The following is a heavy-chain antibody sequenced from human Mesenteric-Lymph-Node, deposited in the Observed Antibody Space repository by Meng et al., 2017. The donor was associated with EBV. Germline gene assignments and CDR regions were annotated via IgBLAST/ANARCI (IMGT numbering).Heavy chain of an antibody. V-gene: IGHV1-2*06. CDR3: AREGLISAAGSFYP. CDR1: GYTFTGYY. D-gene: IGHD6-13*01. J-gene: IGHJ5*02. CDR2: INPNSGGT. Sequence: QVQLVQSGAEVKKPGASVKVSCKASGYTFTGYYIHWVRQTPGQGLEWMGRINPNSGGTNYAQKFQGRVTMTRDTSISTTYMELSKLRSDDTAVYFCAREGLISAAGSFYPWGQGTLVTVSS.